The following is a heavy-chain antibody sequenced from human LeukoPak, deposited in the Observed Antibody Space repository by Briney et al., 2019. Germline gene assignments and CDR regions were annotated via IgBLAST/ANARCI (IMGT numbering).Heavy chain of an antibody. CDR1: GGSISSGGYY. Sequence: PSETLSLTCTVSGGSISSGGYYWRWIRQHPGKGLEWIGYIYYSGSTYYNPSLKSRVTISVDTSKNQFSLKLSSVTAADTAVYYCARGGTTYYYDSSGYHYFDYWGQGTLVTVSS. CDR2: IYYSGST. D-gene: IGHD3-22*01. V-gene: IGHV4-31*03. J-gene: IGHJ4*02. CDR3: ARGGTTYYYDSSGYHYFDY.